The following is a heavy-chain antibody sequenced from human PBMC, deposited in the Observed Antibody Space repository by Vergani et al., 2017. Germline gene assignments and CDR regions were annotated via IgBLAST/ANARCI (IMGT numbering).Heavy chain of an antibody. CDR1: GYSFTSYW. CDR3: ARLGGFGGVIPGDY. Sequence: EVQLVQSGAEVKKPGESLRISCKGSGYSFTSYWISWVRQLPGKGLEWMGRIDPSDSYTNYRPSFQGHVAISADKSIRTAYLQWGSLKDSYTAMHYCARLGGFGGVIPGDYWSQGTLVTVSS. V-gene: IGHV5-10-1*03. CDR2: IDPSDSYT. D-gene: IGHD3-16*02. J-gene: IGHJ4*02.